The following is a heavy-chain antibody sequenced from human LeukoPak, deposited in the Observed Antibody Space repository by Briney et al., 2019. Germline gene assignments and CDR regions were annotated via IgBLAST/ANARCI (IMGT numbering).Heavy chain of an antibody. J-gene: IGHJ4*02. Sequence: GASVKVSCKASGGTFSSYAISWVRQAPGQGLEWMGGIIPIFGTANYAQKFQGRVTITADESTSTAYMEVSSLRSEDTAVYYCARVQRGPGCGGDCRFFFDYWGQGTLVTVSS. CDR2: IIPIFGTA. CDR3: ARVQRGPGCGGDCRFFFDY. V-gene: IGHV1-69*13. CDR1: GGTFSSYA. D-gene: IGHD2-21*02.